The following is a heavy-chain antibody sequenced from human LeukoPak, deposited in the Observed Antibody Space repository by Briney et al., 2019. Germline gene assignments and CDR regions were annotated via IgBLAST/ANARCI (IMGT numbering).Heavy chain of an antibody. Sequence: GGSLRLSCAASGFTFSSYAMHWVRQAPGKGLEYVSAISSNGGSTYYANSVKGRFTISRDNSKNTLYLQMGSLRAEDMAVYYCARGGGRSGYDLDYWGQGTLVTVSS. CDR3: ARGGGRSGYDLDY. CDR1: GFTFSSYA. CDR2: ISSNGGST. J-gene: IGHJ4*02. V-gene: IGHV3-64*01. D-gene: IGHD5-12*01.